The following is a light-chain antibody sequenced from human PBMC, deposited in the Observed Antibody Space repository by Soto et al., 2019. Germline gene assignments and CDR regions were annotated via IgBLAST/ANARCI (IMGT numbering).Light chain of an antibody. V-gene: IGLV2-11*01. CDR1: SRDVGAYNF. J-gene: IGLJ1*01. CDR3: CSYAGSYTWV. Sequence: QSALTQPRSVSGSPGQSVTISCTGTSRDVGAYNFVSWYQQHPGKAPKPMIYDVSKRPSGVPDRFSGSKSGNTASLTISGLQAEDEADYYCCSYAGSYTWVFGTGTKLTVL. CDR2: DVS.